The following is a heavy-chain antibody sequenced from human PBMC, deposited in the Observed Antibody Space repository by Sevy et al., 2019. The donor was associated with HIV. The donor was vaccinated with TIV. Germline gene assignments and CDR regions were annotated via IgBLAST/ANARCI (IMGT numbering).Heavy chain of an antibody. Sequence: QLGGSLRLSCAASGFTFSSYAMSWVRQAPGKGLEWVSAISGSGGSTYYADSVKGRFTISRDNSKNTLYLQMNSLRAEDTAVYYCAKDPGSGWSYDYWGQGTLVTVSS. CDR2: ISGSGGST. CDR3: AKDPGSGWSYDY. D-gene: IGHD6-19*01. J-gene: IGHJ4*02. CDR1: GFTFSSYA. V-gene: IGHV3-23*01.